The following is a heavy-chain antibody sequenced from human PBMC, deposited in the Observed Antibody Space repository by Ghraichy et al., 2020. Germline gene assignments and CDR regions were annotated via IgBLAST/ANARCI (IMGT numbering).Heavy chain of an antibody. V-gene: IGHV4-34*01. Sequence: ESLNISCAVYGGSFSTYYWSWIRQPPGKGLEWIGEINHSGSTNYNPSLKSRVTISVDTSKNQFSLKLSSVSAADTAVYYCARGPRWTVVAATRAGFRWFDPWGQGTLVTVSS. CDR3: ARGPRWTVVAATRAGFRWFDP. J-gene: IGHJ5*02. CDR1: GGSFSTYY. CDR2: INHSGST. D-gene: IGHD2-15*01.